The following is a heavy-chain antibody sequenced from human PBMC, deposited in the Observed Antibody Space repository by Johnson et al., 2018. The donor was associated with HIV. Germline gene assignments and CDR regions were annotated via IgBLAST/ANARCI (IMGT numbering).Heavy chain of an antibody. CDR3: AKSESGWYPIRAFDI. D-gene: IGHD6-19*01. V-gene: IGHV3-30*02. CDR2: IRYDGSNK. CDR1: GFIFSTYG. J-gene: IGHJ3*02. Sequence: QVQLVESGGGVVQPGGSLRLSCAASGFIFSTYGMHWVHQAPGKGLEWVAFIRYDGSNKYYVDSVKGRFTISRDNSKNTLYLQMNSLRAEDTAMYYCAKSESGWYPIRAFDIWGQGTMVTVSS.